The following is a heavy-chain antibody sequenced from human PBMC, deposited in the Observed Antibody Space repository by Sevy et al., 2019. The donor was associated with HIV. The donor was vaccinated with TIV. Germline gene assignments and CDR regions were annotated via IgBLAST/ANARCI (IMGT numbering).Heavy chain of an antibody. Sequence: GGFLRLSCTASGFTFGDYAMSWVRQAPGKGLEWVGFIRSNAYGGTTEYAASVKGRFTISRDESKSIAYLQMNSLKTEDTAVYYCTSFFPDIVVVTAASYYYYGMDVWGQGTTVTVSS. CDR3: TSFFPDIVVVTAASYYYYGMDV. V-gene: IGHV3-49*04. D-gene: IGHD2-2*01. CDR2: IRSNAYGGTT. J-gene: IGHJ6*02. CDR1: GFTFGDYA.